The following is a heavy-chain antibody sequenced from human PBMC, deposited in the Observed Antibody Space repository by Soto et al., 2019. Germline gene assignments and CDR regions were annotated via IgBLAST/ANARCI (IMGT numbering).Heavy chain of an antibody. D-gene: IGHD6-6*01. J-gene: IGHJ4*03. Sequence: QVQLQQWGAGLLKPSETMSLTCAVYGGSFSGYYWSWIRHPPGKGLEWIGEINHSGSTNYNPSLKSRVTIPVDTSKNRFSLKLSSVTAADTAVYYCACLTDPSSSGDYWGNGTLVTVSA. CDR2: INHSGST. CDR3: ACLTDPSSSGDY. CDR1: GGSFSGYY. V-gene: IGHV4-34*01.